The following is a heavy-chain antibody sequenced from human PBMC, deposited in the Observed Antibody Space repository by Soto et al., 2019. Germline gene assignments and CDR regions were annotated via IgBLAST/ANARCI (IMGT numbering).Heavy chain of an antibody. CDR1: GGSISSSSYY. Sequence: SETLSLTCTVSGGSISSSSYYWGWIRQPPGKGLEWIGSIYYSGSTYYNPSLKSRVTISVDTSKNQFTLKLSSVTAADTAVYYCARHVDCSGGSCYGGWFDPWGQGTLVTVSS. CDR3: ARHVDCSGGSCYGGWFDP. J-gene: IGHJ5*02. D-gene: IGHD2-15*01. CDR2: IYYSGST. V-gene: IGHV4-39*01.